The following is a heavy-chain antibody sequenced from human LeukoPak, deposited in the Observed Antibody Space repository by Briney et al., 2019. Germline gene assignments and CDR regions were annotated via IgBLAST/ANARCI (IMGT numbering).Heavy chain of an antibody. CDR3: ARAPPGIGYYFDN. CDR1: GGSISNYY. D-gene: IGHD1-14*01. V-gene: IGHV4-59*01. J-gene: IGHJ4*02. CDR2: ISYSGST. Sequence: PSETLSLTCTVSGGSISNYYWSWIRQPPGKGLEWIGDISYSGSTTYKPSLISRVTISVDTSKNQFSLKLNSVTAADTAVYYCARAPPGIGYYFDNWGQGTLVTVSS.